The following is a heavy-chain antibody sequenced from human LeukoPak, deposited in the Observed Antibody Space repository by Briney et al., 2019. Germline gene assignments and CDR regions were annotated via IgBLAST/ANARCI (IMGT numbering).Heavy chain of an antibody. CDR2: ISYDGDNK. CDR1: GFSFSKYA. V-gene: IGHV3-30*04. Sequence: GGSLRLSCAASGFSFSKYAMHWVRQPPGKGLEWLSIISYDGDNKYYGDSVKGRFTISRDNSNSTLYLHMNSLRAEDTAVYYCAKERAGYTNPYYFDYWGQGTLVTVSS. D-gene: IGHD3-16*02. J-gene: IGHJ4*02. CDR3: AKERAGYTNPYYFDY.